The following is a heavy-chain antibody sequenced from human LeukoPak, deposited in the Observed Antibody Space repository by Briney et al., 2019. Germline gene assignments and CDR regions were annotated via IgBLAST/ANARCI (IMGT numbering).Heavy chain of an antibody. CDR1: GGSISSYY. CDR3: ATVAVIRGVTYFDY. CDR2: LFYSGST. Sequence: SETLSLTCTGSGGSISSYYWSWIRQPPGKGLEWIAYLFYSGSTDYNPSLESRVTISVDTSKNQFSLKLRSVTAADTAVYYCATVAVIRGVTYFDYWGQGTLVTVSS. J-gene: IGHJ4*02. D-gene: IGHD3-10*01. V-gene: IGHV4-59*01.